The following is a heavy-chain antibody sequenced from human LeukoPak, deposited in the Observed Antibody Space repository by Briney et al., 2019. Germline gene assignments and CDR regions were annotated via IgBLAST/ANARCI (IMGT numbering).Heavy chain of an antibody. V-gene: IGHV3-53*04. J-gene: IGHJ4*02. CDR2: IYSGGST. CDR3: ARTNFDY. Sequence: GGSLRLSRAASGFTVSSNYMSWVRQAPGKGLEWVSVIYSGGSTYYAASVKGRVTISRHNSKNTLYLQMNSLRAEDTAVYYRARTNFDYWGQGTRVSVSS. CDR1: GFTVSSNY.